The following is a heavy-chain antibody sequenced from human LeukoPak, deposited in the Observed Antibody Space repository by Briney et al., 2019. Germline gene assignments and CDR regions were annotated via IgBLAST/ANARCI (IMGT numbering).Heavy chain of an antibody. V-gene: IGHV1-69*13. Sequence: SVKVSCKASGGTFSSYAISWVRQAPGQGLEWMGGIIPIPGTANYAQKFQGRVTITADESTSTAYMELSSLRSEDTAVYYCATQKYYHGSGQTVGIDYWGQGTLVTVSS. CDR2: IIPIPGTA. CDR3: ATQKYYHGSGQTVGIDY. D-gene: IGHD3-10*01. CDR1: GGTFSSYA. J-gene: IGHJ4*02.